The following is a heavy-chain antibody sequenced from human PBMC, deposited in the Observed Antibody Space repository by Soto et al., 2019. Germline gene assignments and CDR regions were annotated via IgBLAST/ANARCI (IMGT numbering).Heavy chain of an antibody. Sequence: SETLSLTCTVSGGSISSYYWSWIRQPPGKGLEWIGYIYYSGSTNYNPSLKSRVTISVDTSKNQFSLKLSSVTAADTAVYYCASRYCSSTSCLDYWGQGTLVTVSS. V-gene: IGHV4-59*01. J-gene: IGHJ4*02. CDR3: ASRYCSSTSCLDY. CDR1: GGSISSYY. CDR2: IYYSGST. D-gene: IGHD2-2*01.